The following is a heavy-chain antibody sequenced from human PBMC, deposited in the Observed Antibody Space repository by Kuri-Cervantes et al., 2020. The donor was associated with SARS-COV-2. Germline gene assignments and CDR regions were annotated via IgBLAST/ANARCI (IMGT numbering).Heavy chain of an antibody. D-gene: IGHD5-18*01. J-gene: IGHJ3*02. Sequence: ASVKVSCKASGYTFTSYDINWVRQATGQGPEWMGWMNPNSGNTAYAQKFQGRVTMTRNTSVSTAYMELSSLRSEDTAVYYCAREGYSYGYVGDAFDIWGQGTMVTVSS. CDR3: AREGYSYGYVGDAFDI. CDR1: GYTFTSYD. V-gene: IGHV1-8*01. CDR2: MNPNSGNT.